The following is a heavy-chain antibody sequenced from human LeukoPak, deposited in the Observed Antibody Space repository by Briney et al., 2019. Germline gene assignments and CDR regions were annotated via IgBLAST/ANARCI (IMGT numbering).Heavy chain of an antibody. J-gene: IGHJ4*02. D-gene: IGHD3-9*01. V-gene: IGHV3-23*01. CDR2: ISGSGGST. Sequence: GGSLRLSCAASGFTFSSYAMSWVRQAPGKGLEWVSAISGSGGSTYYADSVKGRFTISRDNSKNTLYLQMNSLRAEDTAVYYCAKEISLNYDTLTGYYGDGFDYWGQGTLVTVSS. CDR3: AKEISLNYDTLTGYYGDGFDY. CDR1: GFTFSSYA.